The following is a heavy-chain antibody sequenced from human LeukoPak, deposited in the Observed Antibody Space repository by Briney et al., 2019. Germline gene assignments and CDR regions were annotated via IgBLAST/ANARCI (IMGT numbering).Heavy chain of an antibody. Sequence: SQTLSLTCTVSGGSISCVGYYWSSIRQHPGKGLERIGYIYYSGSTYYNPSLKSRVTISVDTSNNQCALTLSSVTAADTAVYYGAREVSAAGTVKRFDYWGQGTLVTVSS. D-gene: IGHD6-13*01. CDR2: IYYSGST. CDR3: AREVSAAGTVKRFDY. J-gene: IGHJ4*02. CDR1: GGSISCVGYY. V-gene: IGHV4-31*03.